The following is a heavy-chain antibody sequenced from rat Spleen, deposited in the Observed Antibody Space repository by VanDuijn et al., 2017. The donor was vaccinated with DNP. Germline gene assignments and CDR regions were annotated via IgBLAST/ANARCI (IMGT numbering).Heavy chain of an antibody. CDR3: ARWVWYFDY. CDR2: ISFSGSP. CDR1: GSSITSNY. Sequence: EVRLQESGPGLVKPSQSLSLTCSVTGSSITSNYWGWIRQFPGNKMEYIGHISFSGSPNYNPSLRSRISITRDTSKNLFFLHLDSFTTEDTATYYCARWVWYFDYWGQGIMVTVSS. V-gene: IGHV3-1*01. J-gene: IGHJ2*01.